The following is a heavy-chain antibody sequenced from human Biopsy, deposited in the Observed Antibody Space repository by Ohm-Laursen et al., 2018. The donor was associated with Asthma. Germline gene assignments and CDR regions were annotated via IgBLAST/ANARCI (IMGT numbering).Heavy chain of an antibody. D-gene: IGHD2-2*01. J-gene: IGHJ4*02. Sequence: VKVSCKSLGGTLNTYVIGWVRQAPGQGLEWMGGINSVFGTTTYPQKFQDRVTITADDSTSTVYMELSSLRSEDTAVYYCARKAGSCISRTCYSLDFWGQGTLVTVSS. V-gene: IGHV1-69*01. CDR1: GGTLNTYV. CDR3: ARKAGSCISRTCYSLDF. CDR2: INSVFGTT.